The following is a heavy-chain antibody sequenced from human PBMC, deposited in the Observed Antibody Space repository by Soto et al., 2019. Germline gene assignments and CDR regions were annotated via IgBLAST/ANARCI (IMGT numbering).Heavy chain of an antibody. CDR3: ARALHFWSPGTFDP. CDR1: GGSISSYY. V-gene: IGHV4-59*01. D-gene: IGHD3-3*02. CDR2: IYYSGST. J-gene: IGHJ5*02. Sequence: SETLSLTCTVSGGSISSYYWSWIRQPPGKGLEWIGYIYYSGSTNYNPSLKSRVTISVDTSKNQFSLKLSSLTAADTAVYYCARALHFWSPGTFDPWGQGTLVTVSS.